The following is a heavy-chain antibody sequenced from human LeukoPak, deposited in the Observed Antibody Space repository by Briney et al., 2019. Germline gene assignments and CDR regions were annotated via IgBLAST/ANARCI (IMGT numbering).Heavy chain of an antibody. CDR3: ARQSVVVVAASPFDY. CDR2: IYPGDSDT. CDR1: GYSFTSYW. V-gene: IGHV5-51*01. J-gene: IGHJ4*02. D-gene: IGHD2-15*01. Sequence: GESLKISCKGSGYSFTSYWTGWVRQMPGKGLEWMGIIYPGDSDTRYSPSFQGQVTISADKSISTAYLQWSSLKASDTAMYYCARQSVVVVAASPFDYWGQGTLVTVSS.